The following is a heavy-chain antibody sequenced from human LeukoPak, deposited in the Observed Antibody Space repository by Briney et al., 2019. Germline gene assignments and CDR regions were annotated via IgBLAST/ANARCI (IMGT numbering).Heavy chain of an antibody. CDR3: AELGITMIGGV. J-gene: IGHJ6*04. D-gene: IGHD3-10*02. V-gene: IGHV3-48*03. CDR2: ISSSGSTI. Sequence: GGSLRLSCAASGFTFSSYEMNWVRQAPGTGLEWVSYISSSGSTIYYADSVKGRFTISRDNAKNSLYLQMNSLRAEDTAVYYCAELGITMIGGVWGKGTTFTISS. CDR1: GFTFSSYE.